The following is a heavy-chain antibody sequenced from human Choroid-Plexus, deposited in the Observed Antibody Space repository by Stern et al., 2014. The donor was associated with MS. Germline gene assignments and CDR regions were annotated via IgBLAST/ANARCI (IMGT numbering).Heavy chain of an antibody. D-gene: IGHD2/OR15-2a*01. CDR2: VSYDGSNK. CDR3: AKDRQYLTYFFDH. Sequence: QVQLGQSGGGVVQPGRPLRLSCVASGFTFGSCAMHWVRQAPGKGLEWVAGVSYDGSNKYDADSGKGRFTISRDNSQNTLYMQMSSLRPEDTAVYYCAKDRQYLTYFFDHWGQGSLVTVSS. V-gene: IGHV3-30*18. J-gene: IGHJ5*02. CDR1: GFTFGSCA.